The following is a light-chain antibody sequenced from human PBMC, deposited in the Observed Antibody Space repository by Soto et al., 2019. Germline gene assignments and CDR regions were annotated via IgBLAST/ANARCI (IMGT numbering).Light chain of an antibody. CDR1: SSNIGAVYD. CDR2: GQN. Sequence: QSVLTQPPSVLGVPGQRVTIACTGSSSNIGAVYDVHWYQQVPGSAPKLLIYGQNNRPSGVPDRFSGSKSGTSASLAITGLQAEDEADYYCQSYDSTLTSVVFGGGTKADRP. V-gene: IGLV1-40*01. J-gene: IGLJ2*01. CDR3: QSYDSTLTSVV.